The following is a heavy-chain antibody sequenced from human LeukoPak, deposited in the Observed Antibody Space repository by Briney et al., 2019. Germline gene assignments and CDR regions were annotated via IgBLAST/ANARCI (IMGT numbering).Heavy chain of an antibody. CDR2: INHSGST. J-gene: IGHJ4*02. V-gene: IGHV4-34*01. CDR1: GGSLSGYY. Sequence: SETLSLTCAVYGGSLSGYYWSWIRQPPGKGLEWIGEINHSGSTNYNPSLKSRVTISVDTSKNQFSLKLSSVTAADTAVYYCARGGGVAGTPYNPYDYWGQGTLVTVSS. D-gene: IGHD6-19*01. CDR3: ARGGGVAGTPYNPYDY.